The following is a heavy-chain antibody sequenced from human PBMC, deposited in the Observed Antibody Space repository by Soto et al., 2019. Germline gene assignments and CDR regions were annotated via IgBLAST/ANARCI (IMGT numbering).Heavy chain of an antibody. CDR3: VRGEINRVRGVIIVFDY. CDR1: GYTFTSYG. Sequence: ASAKVSCKESGYTFTSYGSSSVRQDPGQGLEWMGWISAYNGNTNYAQKLQGRVTMTTDTSTSTAYMELRRLRSDDTAVYYCVRGEINRVRGVIIVFDYWGQGTLVTVSP. V-gene: IGHV1-18*01. CDR2: ISAYNGNT. J-gene: IGHJ4*02. D-gene: IGHD3-10*01.